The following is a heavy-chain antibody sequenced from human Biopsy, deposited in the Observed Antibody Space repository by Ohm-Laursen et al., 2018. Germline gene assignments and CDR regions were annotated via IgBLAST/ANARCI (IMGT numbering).Heavy chain of an antibody. J-gene: IGHJ4*02. D-gene: IGHD2-15*01. CDR2: ISNSGNT. Sequence: SETLSLTCTVSGDSINSSYWSWIRQPPGKGLEGIGFISNSGNTNYNPSLKSRVTISEDMSKNQISLKLGSVTVADTAVFYGAGRGSGGRSFDYWGQGSLVTVSS. CDR3: AGRGSGGRSFDY. V-gene: IGHV4-59*08. CDR1: GDSINSSY.